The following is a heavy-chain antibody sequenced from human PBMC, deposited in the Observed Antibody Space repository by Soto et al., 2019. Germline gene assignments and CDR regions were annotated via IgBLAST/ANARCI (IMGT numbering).Heavy chain of an antibody. D-gene: IGHD1-26*01. Sequence: QVQLVQSGAEVKKPGASVKVSCKASDYTFTSYGINWVRQAPGQGLEWMGWISPYNDNTQYAQRFQGRVTLTTDTSTNTAYMELRSLRSDDTAVYYCARGMWELPIDYWGHGTLVTVSS. CDR2: ISPYNDNT. CDR1: DYTFTSYG. J-gene: IGHJ4*01. V-gene: IGHV1-18*01. CDR3: ARGMWELPIDY.